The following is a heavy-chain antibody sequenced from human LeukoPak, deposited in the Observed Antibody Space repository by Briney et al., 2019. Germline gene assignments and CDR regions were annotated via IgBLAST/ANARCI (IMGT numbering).Heavy chain of an antibody. CDR2: IIPTLGTA. CDR3: ARYTSAATVDLFDY. Sequence: SVKVSCKTSGGTFSSYTISWVRPAPGQGLEWMGGIIPTLGTATYAQRFQGRVTITADESTTTAYMDLSSLRSEDTAVYYCARYTSAATVDLFDYWGQGTLVTVSS. CDR1: GGTFSSYT. J-gene: IGHJ4*02. D-gene: IGHD4-23*01. V-gene: IGHV1-69*16.